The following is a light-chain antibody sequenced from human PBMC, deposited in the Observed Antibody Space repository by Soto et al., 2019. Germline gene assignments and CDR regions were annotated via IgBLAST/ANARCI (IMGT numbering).Light chain of an antibody. CDR3: QHYSNWPPT. Sequence: EIVLTQSPGTLSLSPGERATLSCRASQSFGSTFLAWYQQKPGQAPRLLIYGASTRATGIPDRFSGSASETDFTLTISRLEPEDFAVYYCQHYSNWPPTFGPGTKVEIK. CDR2: GAS. CDR1: QSFGSTF. V-gene: IGKV3-20*01. J-gene: IGKJ3*01.